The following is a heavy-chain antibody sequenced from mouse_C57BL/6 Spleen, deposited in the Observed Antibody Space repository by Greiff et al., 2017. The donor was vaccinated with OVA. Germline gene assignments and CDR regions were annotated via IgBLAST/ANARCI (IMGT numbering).Heavy chain of an antibody. CDR1: GYSITSGYY. Sequence: ESGPGLVKPSQSLSLTCSVTGYSITSGYYWNWIRQFPGNKLEWMGYISYDGSNNYNPSLKNRISITRDTSKNQFFLKLNSVTTEDTATYYCARDPGTWYFDYWGQGTTLTVSS. CDR3: ARDPGTWYFDY. D-gene: IGHD3-3*01. J-gene: IGHJ2*01. V-gene: IGHV3-6*01. CDR2: ISYDGSN.